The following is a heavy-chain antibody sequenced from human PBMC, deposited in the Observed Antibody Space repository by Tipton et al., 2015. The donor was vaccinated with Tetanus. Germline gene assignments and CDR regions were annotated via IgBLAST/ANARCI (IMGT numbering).Heavy chain of an antibody. J-gene: IGHJ5*02. D-gene: IGHD2-2*01. V-gene: IGHV3-7*01. CDR1: GFTFSDYW. CDR3: ARGLRRLFCTSASCHPDWCDP. CDR2: MKQDGSET. Sequence: SLRLSCAASGFTFSDYWMTWVRQAPGKGLEWVANMKQDGSETSYVDSVEGRFTVSRDNAKNSLSLQMNSLRAEDTAVYYCARGLRRLFCTSASCHPDWCDPWGQGTLVTVSS.